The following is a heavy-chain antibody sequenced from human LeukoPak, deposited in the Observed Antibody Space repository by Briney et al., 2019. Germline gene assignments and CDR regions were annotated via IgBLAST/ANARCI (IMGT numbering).Heavy chain of an antibody. CDR3: TTDPRCYDFDY. Sequence: GGSLRLSCAASGFTFSNAWMSWVRQASGKGLEWVGRIKSKTDGGTTDYAAPVKGRFTISRDDSKNTLYLQMNSLKTEDTAVYYCTTDPRCYDFDYWGQGTLVTVSS. J-gene: IGHJ4*02. D-gene: IGHD4/OR15-4a*01. V-gene: IGHV3-15*01. CDR2: IKSKTDGGTT. CDR1: GFTFSNAW.